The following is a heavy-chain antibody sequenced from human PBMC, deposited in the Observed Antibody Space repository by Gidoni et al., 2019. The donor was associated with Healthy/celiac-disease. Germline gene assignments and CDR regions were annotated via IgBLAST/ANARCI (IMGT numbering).Heavy chain of an antibody. J-gene: IGHJ4*02. CDR3: ARFLAYCGGDCYSGFDY. Sequence: QLQLQESGPGLGKPSETLSLTRTVSGGSISSSSHYWGWIRQPPGKGLEWIGSIYYSGSTYYNPSLKSRVTISVDTSKNQFSLKLSSVTAADTAVYYCARFLAYCGGDCYSGFDYWGQGTLVTVSS. D-gene: IGHD2-21*02. CDR1: GGSISSSSHY. V-gene: IGHV4-39*01. CDR2: IYYSGST.